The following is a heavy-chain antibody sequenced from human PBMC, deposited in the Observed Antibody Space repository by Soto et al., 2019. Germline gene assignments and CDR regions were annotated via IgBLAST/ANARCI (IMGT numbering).Heavy chain of an antibody. J-gene: IGHJ6*02. CDR1: GFTFSSYG. CDR3: AKSSDLFDSKNYYYYGMDV. V-gene: IGHV3-30*18. CDR2: ISYDGSNK. Sequence: GGSLRLSCVASGFTFSSYGMHWVRQAPGKGLEWVAVISYDGSNKYYADSVKGRFTISRDNSKNTLYLQMNSLRAEDTAVYYCAKSSDLFDSKNYYYYGMDVPGQGTTVTVSS. D-gene: IGHD3-9*01.